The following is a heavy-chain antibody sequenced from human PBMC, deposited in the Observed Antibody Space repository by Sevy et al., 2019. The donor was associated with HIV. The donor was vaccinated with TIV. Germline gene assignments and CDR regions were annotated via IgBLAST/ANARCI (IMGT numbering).Heavy chain of an antibody. D-gene: IGHD4-17*01. CDR2: ISNSGSSV. Sequence: GGSLRLSCAASGFSFSSYEMNWVRQAPGKGLEWLSYISNSGSSVYYSDSVRGRFTISRDNARNSLYLQMKSLRAEDTAVYYCARDLPPSATTVAHFDCWGQGTLVTVSS. V-gene: IGHV3-48*03. CDR1: GFSFSSYE. CDR3: ARDLPPSATTVAHFDC. J-gene: IGHJ4*02.